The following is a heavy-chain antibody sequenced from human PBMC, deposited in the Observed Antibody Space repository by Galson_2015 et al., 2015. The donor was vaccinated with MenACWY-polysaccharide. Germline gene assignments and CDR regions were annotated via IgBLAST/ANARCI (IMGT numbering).Heavy chain of an antibody. CDR2: IKQDGSEK. D-gene: IGHD1-1*01. V-gene: IGHV3-7*01. J-gene: IGHJ3*02. CDR1: GFTFSSYW. CDR3: ARHGRGGLEPSANAFDI. Sequence: SLRLSCAASGFTFSSYWMSWVRQAPGKGLEWVANIKQDGSEKYYVDSVKGRFTISRDNAKNSLYLQMNSLRAEDTAVYHCARHGRGGLEPSANAFDIWGQGTMVTVSS.